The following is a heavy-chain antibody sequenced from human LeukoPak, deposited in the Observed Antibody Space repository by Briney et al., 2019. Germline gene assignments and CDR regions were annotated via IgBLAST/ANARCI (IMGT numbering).Heavy chain of an antibody. CDR3: AKRVPYSSSSVYFDY. V-gene: IGHV3-23*01. CDR2: ITDSGDGT. D-gene: IGHD6-6*01. CDR1: GLTFSNFA. Sequence: GGSLRLSCAASGLTFSNFAMSWVRQAPGKRLECVLAITDSGDGTYYADSVKGRFTISRDNSKNTLYLQMSSLRAEDTAVDYCAKRVPYSSSSVYFDYWGRGTLVTVSS. J-gene: IGHJ4*02.